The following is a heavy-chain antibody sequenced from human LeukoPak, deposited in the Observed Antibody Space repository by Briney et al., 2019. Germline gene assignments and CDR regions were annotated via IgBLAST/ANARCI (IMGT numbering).Heavy chain of an antibody. V-gene: IGHV3-48*03. CDR2: ISSSGNTI. CDR3: TREPYHYPFDY. Sequence: GGSLRLSCAASGFTFRSYEMNWVRQAPGKGLEWISYISSSGNTIHYAESVKGRFTISRDNAKNSLYLQMNSLRAEDTAVYYCTREPYHYPFDYWGQGTLVTVSS. J-gene: IGHJ4*02. D-gene: IGHD5-12*01. CDR1: GFTFRSYE.